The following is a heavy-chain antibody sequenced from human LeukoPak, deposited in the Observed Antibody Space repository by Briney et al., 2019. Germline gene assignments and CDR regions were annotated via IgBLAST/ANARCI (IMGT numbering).Heavy chain of an antibody. Sequence: GGSLRLSCAASEFTFSSYGMSWVRQAPGKGLEWFSSISSSSSYIYYADSVKGRFTISRDNAKNSLYLQMNSLRAEDTAVYYCARRGMQESIAVDHYWYFDLWGRGTLVTVSS. CDR1: EFTFSSYG. J-gene: IGHJ2*01. V-gene: IGHV3-21*01. D-gene: IGHD6-19*01. CDR2: ISSSSSYI. CDR3: ARRGMQESIAVDHYWYFDL.